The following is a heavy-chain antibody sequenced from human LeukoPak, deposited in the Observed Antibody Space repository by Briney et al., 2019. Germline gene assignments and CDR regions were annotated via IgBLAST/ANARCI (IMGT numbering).Heavy chain of an antibody. CDR3: ARRGGSGRSFDY. J-gene: IGHJ4*02. D-gene: IGHD3-10*01. CDR2: INHSGST. CDR1: GGSFSGYY. V-gene: IGHV4-34*01. Sequence: PSETLSLTCAVYGGSFSGYYRSWIRQPPGKGLEWIGEINHSGSTNYNPSLKSRVTISVDTSKNQFSLKLSSVTAADTAVYYCARRGGSGRSFDYWGQGTLVTVSS.